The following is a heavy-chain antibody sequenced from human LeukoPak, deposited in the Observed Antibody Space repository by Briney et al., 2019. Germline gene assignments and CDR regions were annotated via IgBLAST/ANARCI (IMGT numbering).Heavy chain of an antibody. CDR3: ARDWEYCSGGSCYQDYYYYYMDV. D-gene: IGHD2-15*01. V-gene: IGHV4-4*07. CDR2: IYTSGST. Sequence: PSETLSPTCTVSGGSISSYYWSWIRQPAGQGLEWIGRIYTSGSTNYNPSLKSRVNMSVDTSKNKFSLKLSSVTAADTAVYYCARDWEYCSGGSCYQDYYYYYMDVWGKGTTVTVSS. CDR1: GGSISSYY. J-gene: IGHJ6*03.